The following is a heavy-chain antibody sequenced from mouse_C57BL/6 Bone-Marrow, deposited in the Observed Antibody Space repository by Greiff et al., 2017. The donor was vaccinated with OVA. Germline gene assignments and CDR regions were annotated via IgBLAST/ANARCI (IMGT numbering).Heavy chain of an antibody. CDR2: INPNNGGT. J-gene: IGHJ4*01. V-gene: IGHV1-26*01. Sequence: EVKLQQSGPELVKPGASVKISCKASGYTFTDYYMNWVKQSHGKSLEWIGDINPNNGGTSYNQKFKGKATLTVDKSSSTAYMELRSLTSEDSAVYYCARGYPYAMDYWGQGTSVTVSS. CDR3: ARGYPYAMDY. D-gene: IGHD5-1-1*01. CDR1: GYTFTDYY.